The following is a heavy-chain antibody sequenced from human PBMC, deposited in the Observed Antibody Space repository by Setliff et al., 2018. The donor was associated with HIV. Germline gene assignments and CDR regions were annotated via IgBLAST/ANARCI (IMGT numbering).Heavy chain of an antibody. CDR3: ARLGSHCKNAFCPPY. V-gene: IGHV4-34*01. CDR2: INHSGNT. J-gene: IGHJ4*02. D-gene: IGHD2-15*01. Sequence: SETLSLTCAVHAASSSDYHWSWIRQSPGKGLEWLGEINHSGNTHYDPSLKSRLTISIDTSENQFSLRLSSVTAADTAVYYCARLGSHCKNAFCPPYWGQGTLVT. CDR1: AASSSDYH.